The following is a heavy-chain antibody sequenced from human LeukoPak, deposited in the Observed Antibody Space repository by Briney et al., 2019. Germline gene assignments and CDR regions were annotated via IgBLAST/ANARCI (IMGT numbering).Heavy chain of an antibody. V-gene: IGHV1-18*04. Sequence: EASVKVSCKASGYTFTGYYMHWVRQAPGQGLEWMGWISAYNGNTNYAQKLQGRVTMTTDTSTSTAYMELRSLRSDDTAVYYCARERSGPGYSGYDYTDAFDIWGQGTMVTVSS. D-gene: IGHD5-12*01. CDR3: ARERSGPGYSGYDYTDAFDI. J-gene: IGHJ3*02. CDR2: ISAYNGNT. CDR1: GYTFTGYY.